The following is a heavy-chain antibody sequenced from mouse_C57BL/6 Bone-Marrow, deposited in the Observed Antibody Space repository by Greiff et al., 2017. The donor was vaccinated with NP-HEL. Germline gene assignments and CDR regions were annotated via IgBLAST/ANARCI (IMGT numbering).Heavy chain of an antibody. CDR3: ARDDYYGSSLRWYFDV. CDR2: IHPNSGST. D-gene: IGHD1-1*01. CDR1: GYTFTSYW. Sequence: QVQLQQPGAELVKPGASVKLSCKASGYTFTSYWMHWVKQRPGQGLAWIGMIHPNSGSTNYNEKFKSKATLTVDKSSSTAYMQLSSLTSEDSAVYYCARDDYYGSSLRWYFDVWGTGTTVTVSS. V-gene: IGHV1-64*01. J-gene: IGHJ1*03.